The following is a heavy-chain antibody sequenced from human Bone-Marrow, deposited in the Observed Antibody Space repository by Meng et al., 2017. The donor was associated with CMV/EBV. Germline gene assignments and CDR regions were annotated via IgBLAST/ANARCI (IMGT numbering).Heavy chain of an antibody. CDR1: GFTFDDYG. D-gene: IGHD1-1*01. CDR3: AREDMGGTPGWFDP. V-gene: IGHV3-20*04. Sequence: GESLKISCAASGFTFDDYGMSWVRQAPGKGLEWVSGINWSGGSTGYADSVKGRFSISRDNAKNSLYLQMNSLRAEDTAFYYCAREDMGGTPGWFDPWGQGTLVTVSS. CDR2: INWSGGST. J-gene: IGHJ5*02.